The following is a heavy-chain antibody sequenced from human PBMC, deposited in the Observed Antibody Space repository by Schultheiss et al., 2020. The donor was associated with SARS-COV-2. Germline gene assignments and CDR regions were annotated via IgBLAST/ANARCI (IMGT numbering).Heavy chain of an antibody. CDR2: ISTSSSYI. V-gene: IGHV3-21*04. CDR1: GFTVSSNY. J-gene: IGHJ6*02. D-gene: IGHD3-3*01. CDR3: ARTYDFWSGYYTPDYYNYGMDV. Sequence: GGSLRLSCAASGFTVSSNYMNWVRQAPGKGLEWVSSISTSSSYIYYADSVKGRFTISRDNSKNSLYLQMNSLRAEDTAVYYCARTYDFWSGYYTPDYYNYGMDVWGQGTTVTVSS.